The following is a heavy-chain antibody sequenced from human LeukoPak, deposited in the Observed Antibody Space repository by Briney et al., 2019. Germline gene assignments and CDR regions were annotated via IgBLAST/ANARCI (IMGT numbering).Heavy chain of an antibody. D-gene: IGHD6-13*01. CDR3: ARDGIAAAAENYFDY. CDR1: GGSSSSYY. J-gene: IGHJ4*02. V-gene: IGHV4-59*01. Sequence: SETLSLTCTVSGGSSSSYYWSWIRQPPGKELERIGYIYYSGSTNYNPSLKSRVTISVDTSKNQFSLKLSSVTAADTAVYYCARDGIAAAAENYFDYWGQGTLVTVSS. CDR2: IYYSGST.